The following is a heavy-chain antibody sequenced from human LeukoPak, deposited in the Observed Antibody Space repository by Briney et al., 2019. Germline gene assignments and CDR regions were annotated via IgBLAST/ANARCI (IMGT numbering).Heavy chain of an antibody. CDR1: GFTFNDYY. CDR2: INIGGTNT. Sequence: GGSLRLSCAASGFTFNDYYMSWIRQAPGKGLEWLSYINIGGTNTHYADSVRGRFTISRDNAKKSLYLEMNNLRAEDTAVYYCATDGAGFDTWGQGVLVTVSS. J-gene: IGHJ5*02. V-gene: IGHV3-11*01. CDR3: ATDGAGFDT.